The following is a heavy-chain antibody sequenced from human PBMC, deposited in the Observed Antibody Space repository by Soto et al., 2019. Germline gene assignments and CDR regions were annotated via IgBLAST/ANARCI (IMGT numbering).Heavy chain of an antibody. Sequence: SETLALTCAVYGWSFSVYCWIWIRQPPGKGLEWIGEINHSGSTNYNPSLKSRVTISLDTSKNQFSLRLSSVTAADTAVYYCASPYYDFWSGSKRSFDYWGQGTRVTVSS. CDR1: GWSFSVYC. CDR3: ASPYYDFWSGSKRSFDY. V-gene: IGHV4-34*01. D-gene: IGHD3-3*01. CDR2: INHSGST. J-gene: IGHJ4*02.